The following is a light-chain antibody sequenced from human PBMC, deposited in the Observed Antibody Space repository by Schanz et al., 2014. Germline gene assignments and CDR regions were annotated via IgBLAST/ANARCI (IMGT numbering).Light chain of an antibody. Sequence: QSALTQPASVSGSPGQSITISCTGTSSDVGGYNFVSWYQQHPDKAPKLMIYDVSHRPSGVSNRFSGRFSGSNSVNTASLAISGLQPEDEADYYCCSYTGSGMLFGGGTKLTVL. CDR3: CSYTGSGML. CDR1: SSDVGGYNF. V-gene: IGLV2-14*03. J-gene: IGLJ2*01. CDR2: DVS.